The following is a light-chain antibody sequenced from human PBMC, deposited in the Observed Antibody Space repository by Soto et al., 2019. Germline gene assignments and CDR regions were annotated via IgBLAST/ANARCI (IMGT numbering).Light chain of an antibody. Sequence: IVLTQSPVTLSLSPVEGATVSCRASQSINSFLAWYQQRRGQAPRLLIHGASNRATGIPDRFSGSGSGTDFTLTISRLEPEDFAVYYCQQYGGSPRTFGQGTKVDIK. CDR3: QQYGGSPRT. CDR2: GAS. V-gene: IGKV3-20*01. CDR1: QSINSF. J-gene: IGKJ1*01.